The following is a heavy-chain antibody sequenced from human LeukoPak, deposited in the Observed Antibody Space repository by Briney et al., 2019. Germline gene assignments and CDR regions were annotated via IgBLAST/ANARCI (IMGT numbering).Heavy chain of an antibody. Sequence: GGSLRLSCAASGFTFSDYYMSWIRQAPGKGLEWVSYISSSGSTKSYADSVKGRFTISRDNAKNSLYLQMTSLRAEDTAVYYCARAFYSSSHSSYYMDVWGKGTTVTVSS. D-gene: IGHD6-6*01. CDR3: ARAFYSSSHSSYYMDV. V-gene: IGHV3-11*01. J-gene: IGHJ6*03. CDR2: ISSSGSTK. CDR1: GFTFSDYY.